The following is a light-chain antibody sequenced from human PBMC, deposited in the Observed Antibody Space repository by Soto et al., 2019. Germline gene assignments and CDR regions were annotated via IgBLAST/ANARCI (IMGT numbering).Light chain of an antibody. J-gene: IGLJ2*01. V-gene: IGLV4-69*01. CDR1: SGHSNYA. CDR3: QTWGTGTQRNVV. Sequence: QLVLTQSPSASASLGASVKLTCTLSSGHSNYAISWHQQQPGKGPRFLMKINSDGSRDKGDGIPDRFSGSSSGAERYLTISSLQSDDEADYYCQTWGTGTQRNVVFGGGTKLTVL. CDR2: INSDGSR.